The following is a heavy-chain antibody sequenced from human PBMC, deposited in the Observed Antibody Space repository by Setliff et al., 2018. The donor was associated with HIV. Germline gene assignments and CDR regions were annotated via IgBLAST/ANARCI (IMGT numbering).Heavy chain of an antibody. CDR1: GGSIRTGNYY. D-gene: IGHD5-12*01. Sequence: SETLSLTCTVSGGSIRTGNYYWSWIRQPPGKGLEWIGYIYYSGSTNYNPSLKSRVTISVGTSKNQFSLELSSVTAADTAVYYCARGRKRDGYNFYYYYMDVWDKGTTVTVSS. V-gene: IGHV4-61*01. J-gene: IGHJ6*03. CDR2: IYYSGST. CDR3: ARGRKRDGYNFYYYYMDV.